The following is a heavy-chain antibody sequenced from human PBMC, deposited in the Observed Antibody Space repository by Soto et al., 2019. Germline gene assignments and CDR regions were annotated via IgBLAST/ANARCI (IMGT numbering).Heavy chain of an antibody. D-gene: IGHD2-2*01. CDR3: AKLGSSTWSPHYYFDY. J-gene: IGHJ4*02. CDR1: GFTFDNYA. CDR2: ITGSGSDT. Sequence: GGSLRLSCAASGFTFDNYAMGWVRQAPGKGLEWVSAITGSGSDTYYLDSVKGRFTISRDNSKNTLYLQMNSLRAEDTAICYCAKLGSSTWSPHYYFDYWGQGTLVTVSS. V-gene: IGHV3-23*01.